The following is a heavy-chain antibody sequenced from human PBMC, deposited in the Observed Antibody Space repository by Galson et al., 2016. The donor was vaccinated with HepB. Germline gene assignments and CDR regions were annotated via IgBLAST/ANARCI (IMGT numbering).Heavy chain of an antibody. CDR3: AKSQFALPDSGWFNAFDL. V-gene: IGHV3-23*01. CDR1: GFTFNTYA. CDR2: ISSSDGRT. D-gene: IGHD6-19*01. Sequence: ASGFTFNTYAMTWVRQAPGKGLEWVSSISSSDGRTWYADSVRGRFTISTDNSKTTLYVQMNSLRVDDSAIYYCAKSQFALPDSGWFNAFDLWGQGTMVTVSS. J-gene: IGHJ3*01.